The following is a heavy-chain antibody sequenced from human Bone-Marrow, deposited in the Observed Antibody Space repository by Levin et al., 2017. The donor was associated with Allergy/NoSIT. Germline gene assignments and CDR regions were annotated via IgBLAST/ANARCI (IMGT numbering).Heavy chain of an antibody. CDR2: ISNLGRIV. D-gene: IGHD1-14*01. J-gene: IGHJ4*02. CDR1: GFTFGDYY. CDR3: VRETTRPLYH. Sequence: GGSLRLSCRTSGFTFGDYYMTWIRQAPGKGLEWISYISNLGRIVFYADSVKGRFTVSRDNAENSLYLQMNSLRVEDTAVYYCVRETTRPLYHRGQGTLVTVSS. V-gene: IGHV3-11*01.